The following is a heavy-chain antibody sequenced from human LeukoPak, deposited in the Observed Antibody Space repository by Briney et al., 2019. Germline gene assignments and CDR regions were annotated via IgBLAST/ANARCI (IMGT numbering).Heavy chain of an antibody. CDR3: ARQPFDY. V-gene: IGHV3-7*01. CDR1: GFTFSTYW. J-gene: IGHJ4*02. CDR2: IKGDGSDK. Sequence: HPGGSLRLSCAASGFTFSTYWMTWVRQAPGEGLEWVANIKGDGSDKYYVDSVKGRFTISRDNANNSLYLQMNSLRADDTAVYYCARQPFDYWGQGTLVTVSS.